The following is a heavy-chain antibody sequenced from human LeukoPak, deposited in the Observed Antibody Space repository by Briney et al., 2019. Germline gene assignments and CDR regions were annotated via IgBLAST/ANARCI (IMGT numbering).Heavy chain of an antibody. V-gene: IGHV3-21*01. J-gene: IGHJ4*02. D-gene: IGHD1-14*01. Sequence: PGGSLRLSCAASGFSFSTSTMNWVRQAPGKGLEWISSIGKTGRDMYYANSVRGRFTIPRDNAKNSLFLVMDSLRVEDTSVYYCVRGDNRDYWGQGTLVTVSS. CDR2: IGKTGRDM. CDR1: GFSFSTST. CDR3: VRGDNRDY.